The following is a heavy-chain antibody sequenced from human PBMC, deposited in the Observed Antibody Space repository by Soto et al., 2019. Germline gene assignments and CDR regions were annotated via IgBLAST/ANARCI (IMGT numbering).Heavy chain of an antibody. CDR3: ARMGYGNTATTGYYLLDS. V-gene: IGHV4-4*07. CDR2: IYSSGTT. J-gene: IGHJ5*01. Sequence: SETLSLTCTVSGGSISSYYWNWIRQPAGKGLEWIGRIYSSGTTNYNPSLKSRVTTSVDTSRNQFSLKVNSVTAADTAVYYCARMGYGNTATTGYYLLDSWGQGTLVTVSS. CDR1: GGSISSYY. D-gene: IGHD3-22*01.